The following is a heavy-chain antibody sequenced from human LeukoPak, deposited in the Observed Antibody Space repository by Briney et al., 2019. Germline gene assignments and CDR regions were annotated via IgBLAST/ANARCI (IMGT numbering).Heavy chain of an antibody. J-gene: IGHJ4*02. CDR3: VRGQATSWGLDY. Sequence: GRSLRLSCAASGFTFDDYAMHWVRQAPGKGLEWVSGISWNSGSIGYADSVKGRFTISRDNAKNTLYLQMNSLRAEDTALYYCVRGQATSWGLDYWGQGTLVTVSS. V-gene: IGHV3-9*01. CDR1: GFTFDDYA. CDR2: ISWNSGSI. D-gene: IGHD3-16*01.